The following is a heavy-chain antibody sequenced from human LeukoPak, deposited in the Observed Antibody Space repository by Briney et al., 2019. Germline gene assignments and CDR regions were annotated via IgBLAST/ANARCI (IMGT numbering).Heavy chain of an antibody. CDR1: GFSFSTYV. V-gene: IGHV3-21*01. J-gene: IGHJ3*01. Sequence: SGGSLRLSCAASGFSFSTYVMNWVRQAPGKGLEWVSSIGNTRSYIFYADSVKGRFTISRDNARNSLYLQMNSLRAKDTAVYYCARDIVVVPAAIVNAFDLWGQGTMVTVSS. D-gene: IGHD2-2*02. CDR2: IGNTRSYI. CDR3: ARDIVVVPAAIVNAFDL.